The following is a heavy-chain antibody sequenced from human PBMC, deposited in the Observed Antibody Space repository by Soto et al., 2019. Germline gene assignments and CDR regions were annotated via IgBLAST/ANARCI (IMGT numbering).Heavy chain of an antibody. CDR2: IYYSGST. CDR3: ARHYSSGSRNWFDP. Sequence: SETLSLTCSVSGGSINSSSYFWGWVRQPPGKGLEWIGSIYYSGSTYYDPSLRSRVTISVDTSKNQFSLKLSSVTAADTAVFYCARHYSSGSRNWFDPWGQGTLVTVSS. CDR1: GGSINSSSYF. J-gene: IGHJ5*02. V-gene: IGHV4-39*01. D-gene: IGHD6-19*01.